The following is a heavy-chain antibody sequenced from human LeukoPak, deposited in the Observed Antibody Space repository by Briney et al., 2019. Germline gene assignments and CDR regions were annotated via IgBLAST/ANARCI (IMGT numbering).Heavy chain of an antibody. CDR1: GGSFSGYY. J-gene: IGHJ4*02. CDR3: ARGAVAGHIFDY. Sequence: SETLSLTCAVYGGSFSGYYWSWIRQPPGKGLEWIGYIYYSGSNHHNPSLKSRVSMSVDMSKNQFSLRLSSVTAADTAVYYCARGAVAGHIFDYWGQGTLVTVSS. V-gene: IGHV4-59*01. CDR2: IYYSGSN. D-gene: IGHD6-19*01.